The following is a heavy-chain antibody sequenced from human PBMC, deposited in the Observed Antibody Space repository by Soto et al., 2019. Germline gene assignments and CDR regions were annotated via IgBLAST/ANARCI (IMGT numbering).Heavy chain of an antibody. CDR2: INHSGST. D-gene: IGHD3-22*01. CDR3: ARVPGDYDSSGYSDY. V-gene: IGHV4-34*01. Sequence: RTSETLSLTCAVYGGSFSGYYWSWIRQPPGKGLEWIGEINHSGSTNYNPSLKSRVTISVDTSKNQFSLKLSSVTAADTAVYYCARVPGDYDSSGYSDYWGQGTLVTVSS. J-gene: IGHJ4*02. CDR1: GGSFSGYY.